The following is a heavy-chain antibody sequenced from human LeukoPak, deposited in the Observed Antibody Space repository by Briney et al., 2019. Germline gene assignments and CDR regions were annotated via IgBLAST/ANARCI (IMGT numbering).Heavy chain of an antibody. CDR2: ISSSVSTI. D-gene: IGHD6-13*01. Sequence: GGSLRLSCAASGLTFSSYEMNWVRQAPGKGLEWVSYISSSVSTIYYADSVKGRFTISRDNAKNSLYLQMNSLRAEDTAVYYCARDSSSWPHHRNFDYWGQGTLVTVSS. V-gene: IGHV3-48*03. J-gene: IGHJ4*02. CDR1: GLTFSSYE. CDR3: ARDSSSWPHHRNFDY.